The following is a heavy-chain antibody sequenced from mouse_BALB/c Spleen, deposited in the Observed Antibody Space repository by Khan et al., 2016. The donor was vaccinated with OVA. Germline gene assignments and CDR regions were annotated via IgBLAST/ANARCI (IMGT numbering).Heavy chain of an antibody. CDR1: GYSFTGYY. CDR2: VNPNNGGT. Sequence: EVKLLESGPDLVKPGASVKISCKASGYSFTGYYIHWVKQSHGKSLEWIGRVNPNNGGTSYNQKFKGKAILTVDKSSNTAYMELRSLTSEDSAVYSCAIYHGDFDVWGAGTTVTVSS. V-gene: IGHV1-26*01. J-gene: IGHJ1*01. CDR3: AIYHGDFDV.